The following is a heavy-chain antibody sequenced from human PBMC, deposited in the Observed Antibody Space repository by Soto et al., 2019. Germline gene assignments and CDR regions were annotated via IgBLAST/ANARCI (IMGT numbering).Heavy chain of an antibody. Sequence: EVQLVESGGGLVQPGGSLRLSCTASGFTFSDSWMTWVRQAPGKGLEWVARIKPDESEKKYADSVKGRFSSSRDNAKNSMYLQLDSLRGEDTAVYYFVRGGSNYASWGQGTLVTVSS. D-gene: IGHD4-4*01. CDR1: GFTFSDSW. V-gene: IGHV3-7*01. J-gene: IGHJ5*02. CDR2: IKPDESEK. CDR3: VRGGSNYAS.